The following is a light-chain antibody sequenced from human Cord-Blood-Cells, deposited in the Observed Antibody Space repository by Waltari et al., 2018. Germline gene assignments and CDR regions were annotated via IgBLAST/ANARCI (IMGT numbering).Light chain of an antibody. CDR3: QQYGSSPPLT. Sequence: EIVLTQSPGTLSLSPGERATLSCRASQSVRSSYLAWYQQKPGQAPRLLIYGASSRATGIPDRFIGSGSGTDFTLTISRLEPEDFAVYYCQQYGSSPPLTFGGGTKVEI. CDR2: GAS. CDR1: QSVRSSY. J-gene: IGKJ4*01. V-gene: IGKV3-20*01.